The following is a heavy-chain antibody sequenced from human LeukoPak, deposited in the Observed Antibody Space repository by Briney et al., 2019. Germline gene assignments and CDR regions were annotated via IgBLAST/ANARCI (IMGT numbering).Heavy chain of an antibody. D-gene: IGHD2-2*01. CDR2: IYTSGST. J-gene: IGHJ6*02. Sequence: SETLSLTCTVSGGSISSYYWSWIRQPAGKGLEWIGRIYTSGSTNYNPSLKSRGTMSVDTSKNQFSLKLSSVTAADTAVYYCARTKYQLPAIPDYYYYYGMDVWGQGTTVTVSS. CDR1: GGSISSYY. CDR3: ARTKYQLPAIPDYYYYYGMDV. V-gene: IGHV4-4*07.